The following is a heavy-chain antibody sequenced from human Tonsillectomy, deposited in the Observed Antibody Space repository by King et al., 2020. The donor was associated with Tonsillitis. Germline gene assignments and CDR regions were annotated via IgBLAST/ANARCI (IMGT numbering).Heavy chain of an antibody. V-gene: IGHV4-59*01. J-gene: IGHJ4*02. CDR2: IYYRGRT. CDR3: ARDFYDTSGYRGYFEY. D-gene: IGHD3-22*01. Sequence: QLQESGPGLVKPSETLSLTCTVSGGSISRNYWSWVRQPPGRGLEGLGYIYYRGRTEYNPPLRSRVTISVDTSKNQFSLNLSSGTAADTAVYYCARDFYDTSGYRGYFEYWGQGALVTVSS. CDR1: GGSISRNY.